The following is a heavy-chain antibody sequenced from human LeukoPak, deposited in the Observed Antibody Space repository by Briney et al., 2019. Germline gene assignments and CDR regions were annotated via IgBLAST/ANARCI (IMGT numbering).Heavy chain of an antibody. CDR2: IFPSGGEI. CDR3: ATYGQVLLPFES. V-gene: IGHV3-21*04. D-gene: IGHD2-8*02. J-gene: IGHJ4*02. CDR1: GFTFSSYS. Sequence: GGSLRLSCAASGFTFSSYSMNWVRQPPGKGLEWVSSIFPSGGEIHYADSVRGRFTISRDNSKSTLSLQMNSLRAEDTAIYYCATYGQVLLPFESWGQGTLVTVSS.